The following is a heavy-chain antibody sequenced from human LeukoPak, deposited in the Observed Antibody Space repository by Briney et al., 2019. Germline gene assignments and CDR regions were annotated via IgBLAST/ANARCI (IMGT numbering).Heavy chain of an antibody. D-gene: IGHD6-19*01. CDR1: GFTFSNSA. Sequence: PGGSLRLSCAASGFTFSNSAMSWVRQAPGKGLEWVSTLSGSGITTYCADSVKGRFTISRDNYKNTLYLQMNSLRAEDTAVYYCAKGIYSSGWSYFDYWGHGTLVTVSS. CDR2: LSGSGITT. CDR3: AKGIYSSGWSYFDY. V-gene: IGHV3-23*01. J-gene: IGHJ4*01.